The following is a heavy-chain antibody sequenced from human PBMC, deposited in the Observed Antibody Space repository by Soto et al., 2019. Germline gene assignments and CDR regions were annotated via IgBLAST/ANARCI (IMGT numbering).Heavy chain of an antibody. CDR2: VHFGGSDT. V-gene: IGHV5-51*01. CDR1: GYRFTNYW. Sequence: GESLKISCKGSGYRFTNYWIGWVRQMPGEGLEWMGFVHFGGSDTRYTPSFQDQVTISAAKSINTAYLQWSSLRASDTAIFYCAIATHGTSYYDYLGPGTLVTVSS. J-gene: IGHJ4*02. CDR3: AIATHGTSYYDY. D-gene: IGHD6-13*01.